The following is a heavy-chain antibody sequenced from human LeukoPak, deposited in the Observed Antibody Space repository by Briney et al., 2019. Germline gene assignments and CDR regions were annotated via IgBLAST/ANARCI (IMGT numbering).Heavy chain of an antibody. V-gene: IGHV3-23*01. Sequence: GGSLRLSCAASRFTFINHAMSWVRQAPGKGLEWVSGISDTDDSTYYADSVKGRFTISRDNSKSTLYLQMTSLRVDDTAIYYCARGFSAFDYWGQGTLVTVSS. CDR2: ISDTDDST. CDR3: ARGFSAFDY. CDR1: RFTFINHA. J-gene: IGHJ4*02. D-gene: IGHD3-10*01.